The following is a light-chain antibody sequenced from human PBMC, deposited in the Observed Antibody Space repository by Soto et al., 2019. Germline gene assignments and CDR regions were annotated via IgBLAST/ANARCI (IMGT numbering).Light chain of an antibody. CDR1: QSVNSW. Sequence: DIQMTQSPSTLSASVGDRVTITCRASQSVNSWLAWYQQRPGKAPQLLIYKASSLQSGDPSRFSGSGSGTEFSLTIGSVHHDYFATYFFQQYYSYSSMYPFGQGTRLEIK. V-gene: IGKV1-5*03. CDR3: QQYYSYSSMYP. CDR2: KAS. J-gene: IGKJ2*01.